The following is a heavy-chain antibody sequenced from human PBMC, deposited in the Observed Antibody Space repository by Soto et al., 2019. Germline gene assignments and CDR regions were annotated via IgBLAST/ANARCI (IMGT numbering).Heavy chain of an antibody. V-gene: IGHV4-59*01. D-gene: IGHD3-10*01. CDR3: ARERGGFGRSRYYYYMDV. CDR1: GGSISSDY. CDR2: IYYSGST. Sequence: SETLSLTCTVSGGSISSDYWSWIRQPPGKGLEWIGYIYYSGSTNYNPSLKSRVTISVDTSKNQFSLKLSSVTAADTAVYYCARERGGFGRSRYYYYMDVWGKGTTVTVSS. J-gene: IGHJ6*03.